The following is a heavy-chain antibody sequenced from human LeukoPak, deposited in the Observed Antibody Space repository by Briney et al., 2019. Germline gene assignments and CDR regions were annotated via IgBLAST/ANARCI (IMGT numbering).Heavy chain of an antibody. CDR2: IIPIFGTA. CDR3: ARATVRFHSPTYNSMNWFDP. J-gene: IGHJ5*02. D-gene: IGHD3-3*01. CDR1: GGTFSSYA. V-gene: IGHV1-69*13. Sequence: GASVKVSCKASGGTFSSYAISWVRQAPGQGLEWMGGIIPIFGTANYAQKFQGRVTITADESTSTAYMELSSLRSEDTAVYYCARATVRFHSPTYNSMNWFDPWGQGTLVTVSS.